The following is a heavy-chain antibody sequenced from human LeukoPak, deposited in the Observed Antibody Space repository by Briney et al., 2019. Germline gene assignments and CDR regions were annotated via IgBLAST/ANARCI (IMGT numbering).Heavy chain of an antibody. Sequence: SESLSLTCTVSGGSVSSGSYYWSWIRQPPGKGLEWIGYIYYSGRTNYDSNYNPSLKSRITISLDTSKNEFSLRLSSVTAADTAVYYCARGPDDRKGGDYWGQGTLVTVSS. CDR3: ARGPDDRKGGDY. D-gene: IGHD3-16*01. J-gene: IGHJ4*02. V-gene: IGHV4-61*01. CDR2: IYYSGRTNYDS. CDR1: GGSVSSGSYY.